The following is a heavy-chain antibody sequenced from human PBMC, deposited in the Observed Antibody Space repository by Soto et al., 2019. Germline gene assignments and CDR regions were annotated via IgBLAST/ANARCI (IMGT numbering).Heavy chain of an antibody. Sequence: ASVKVSCKTSGYTFTNHGITWVRQAPGQGLEWMGWISTYNGNTNYAQKFQGRVTMTTDKSTSTAYMELRSLRSDDTAVYYCAKDGGRCSSASCHPGVWGKGTTVTVSS. J-gene: IGHJ6*04. D-gene: IGHD2-2*01. V-gene: IGHV1-18*01. CDR1: GYTFTNHG. CDR2: ISTYNGNT. CDR3: AKDGGRCSSASCHPGV.